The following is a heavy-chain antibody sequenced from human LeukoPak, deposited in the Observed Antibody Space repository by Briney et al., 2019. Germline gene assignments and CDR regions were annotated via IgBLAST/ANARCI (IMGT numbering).Heavy chain of an antibody. V-gene: IGHV5-51*01. CDR2: IYPGDSDT. J-gene: IGHJ3*02. Sequence: GESLKISCKGSGYSFTSYWIGWVRQMPGKGLEWMGIIYPGDSDTRYSPSFQGQVTISADKSISTAYLQWSSLKASDTAMYYCARQPSSWYPLYVAFDIWGQGTMVTVSS. CDR1: GYSFTSYW. D-gene: IGHD6-13*01. CDR3: ARQPSSWYPLYVAFDI.